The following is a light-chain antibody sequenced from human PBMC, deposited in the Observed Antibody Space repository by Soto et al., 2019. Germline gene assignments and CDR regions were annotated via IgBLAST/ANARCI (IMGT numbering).Light chain of an antibody. Sequence: DIQMPHSPSTLSVSLGDRVTITCRASQSISSWLAWYQQKPGKAPKLLIYDASSLESGVPSRFSGSASETESTLTISSLKPDDFATYYCQQYNSYSTFGQGTKVDIK. CDR1: QSISSW. V-gene: IGKV1-5*01. CDR3: QQYNSYST. CDR2: DAS. J-gene: IGKJ1*01.